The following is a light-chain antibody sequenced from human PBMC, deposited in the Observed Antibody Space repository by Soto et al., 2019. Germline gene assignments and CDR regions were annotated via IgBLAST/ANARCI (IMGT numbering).Light chain of an antibody. J-gene: IGKJ1*01. CDR1: QSVSSNF. CDR3: QQYGTSPRT. CDR2: ATS. Sequence: EIVLTQSPVTLSLSPGERATLSCRASQSVSSNFLAWYQQKPGQAPRLLIYATSSRATGIPDRFSGSGSQTDFTLTISRLEPEDFAVYYCQQYGTSPRTFGQGTKVDIK. V-gene: IGKV3-20*01.